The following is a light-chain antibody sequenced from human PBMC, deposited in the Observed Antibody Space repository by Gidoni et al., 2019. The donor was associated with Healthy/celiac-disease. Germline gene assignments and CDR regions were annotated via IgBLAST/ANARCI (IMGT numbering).Light chain of an antibody. CDR2: WAS. CDR3: QQYYSTPIT. CDR1: QSVLYSSNNKNY. Sequence: DIVMTQSPDSLAVYLGERATINCKSSQSVLYSSNNKNYLAWYQQKPGQPPKLLIYWASTRESGVPDRFSGSGSGTDFTLTISSLQAEDVAVYYCQQYYSTPITFXQXTRLEIK. J-gene: IGKJ5*01. V-gene: IGKV4-1*01.